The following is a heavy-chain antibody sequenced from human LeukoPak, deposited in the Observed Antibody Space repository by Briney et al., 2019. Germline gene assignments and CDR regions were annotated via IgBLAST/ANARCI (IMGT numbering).Heavy chain of an antibody. CDR2: IKSKTDGGTK. D-gene: IGHD3-10*01. J-gene: IGHJ4*02. V-gene: IGHV3-15*01. CDR1: GFTFSNAW. CDR3: TVRSGFGINKNHFDY. Sequence: GGSLRLSCAASGFTFSNAWMSWVRQAPGKGLEWVGRIKSKTDGGTKDYAAPVKGRFTISRDDSKNTLYLQMNSLKTEDTAVYYCTVRSGFGINKNHFDYWGQGTLVTVSS.